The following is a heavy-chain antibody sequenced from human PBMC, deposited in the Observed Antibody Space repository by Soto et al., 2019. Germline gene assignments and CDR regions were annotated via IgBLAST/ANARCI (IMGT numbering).Heavy chain of an antibody. CDR3: ARRRYYGSGEYNWFDP. CDR2: INHSGST. D-gene: IGHD3-10*01. CDR1: GGSFSGYY. Sequence: SETLSLTCAVYGGSFSGYYWSWIRQPPGKGLEWIGEINHSGSTNYNPSLKSRVTISVDTSKNKFSLKLSSVTAADSAVYFCARRRYYGSGEYNWFDPWGQGTLVTVSS. V-gene: IGHV4-34*01. J-gene: IGHJ5*02.